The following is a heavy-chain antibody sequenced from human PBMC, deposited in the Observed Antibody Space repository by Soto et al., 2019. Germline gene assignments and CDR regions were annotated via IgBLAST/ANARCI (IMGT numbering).Heavy chain of an antibody. D-gene: IGHD1-26*01. CDR1: GFTLSSYG. Sequence: QVQLVESGGGVVQPGRSLRLSCAASGFTLSSYGMHWVRQAPGKGLEWVAVIWYDGSNKYYADSVKGRFTISRDNSKNTLYLQMNSLRAEDTAVYYCARERSGLDYWGQGTMVTVSS. CDR3: ARERSGLDY. V-gene: IGHV3-33*01. J-gene: IGHJ4*02. CDR2: IWYDGSNK.